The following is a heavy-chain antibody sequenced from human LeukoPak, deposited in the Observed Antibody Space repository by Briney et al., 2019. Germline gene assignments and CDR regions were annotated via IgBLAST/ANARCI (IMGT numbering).Heavy chain of an antibody. J-gene: IGHJ4*02. Sequence: SETLSLTCAVYGGSFSGCYWGWIRQPPGKGLEWIGTIYYSGSTYYNPSLKSRVTISVDTSKNQFSLKLSSVTAADTAVYYCARDAGPVVTGDPYYFDYWGQGTLVTVSS. CDR1: GGSFSGCY. V-gene: IGHV4-34*01. CDR3: ARDAGPVVTGDPYYFDY. D-gene: IGHD4-23*01. CDR2: IYYSGST.